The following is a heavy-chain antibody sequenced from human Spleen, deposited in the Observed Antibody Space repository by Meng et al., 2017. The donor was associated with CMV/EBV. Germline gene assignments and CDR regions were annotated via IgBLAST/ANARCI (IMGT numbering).Heavy chain of an antibody. CDR1: GFTFSSYD. J-gene: IGHJ4*02. CDR2: IGTAGDT. D-gene: IGHD3-3*02. Sequence: GESLKISCAASGFTFSSYDMHWVRQATGKGLEWVSAIGTAGDTYYPGSVKGRFTISRDNSKNTLYLQMDSLRAEDTGIYYCANHFWSGDYTDYWGQGTLVTVSS. CDR3: ANHFWSGDYTDY. V-gene: IGHV3-13*01.